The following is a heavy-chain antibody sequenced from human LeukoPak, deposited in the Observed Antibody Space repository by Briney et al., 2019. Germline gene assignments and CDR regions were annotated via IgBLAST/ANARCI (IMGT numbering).Heavy chain of an antibody. CDR1: GYTFTGYY. Sequence: ASVKVSCKASGYTFTGYYMHWVRQAPGQGLEWMGWNNPNSGGTNYAQKFQGRVTMTRDTSISTAYMELSRLRSDDAAVYYCARDPPYYYDSSGYQDYWGQGTLVTVSS. D-gene: IGHD3-22*01. CDR3: ARDPPYYYDSSGYQDY. J-gene: IGHJ4*02. CDR2: NNPNSGGT. V-gene: IGHV1-2*02.